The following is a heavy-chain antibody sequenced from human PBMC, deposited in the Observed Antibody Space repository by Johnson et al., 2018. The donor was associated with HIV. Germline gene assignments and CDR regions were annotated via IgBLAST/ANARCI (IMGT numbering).Heavy chain of an antibody. J-gene: IGHJ3*02. V-gene: IGHV3-30*18. CDR2: ISYDGSNK. CDR3: AKGHCIAAAGVGAACHAFDI. CDR1: GFTFSSHD. D-gene: IGHD6-13*01. Sequence: QEKLVESGGGVVQPGRSLRVSCGASGFTFSSHDMHWVRQAPGKGLEWVAVISYDGSNKYYADSVKGRFTISRDNSKNTLYLQMNSLRAEDTAVYYCAKGHCIAAAGVGAACHAFDIWGQGTMVTVSS.